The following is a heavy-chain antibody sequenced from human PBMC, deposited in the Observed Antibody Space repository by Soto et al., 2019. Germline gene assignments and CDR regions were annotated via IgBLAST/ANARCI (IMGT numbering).Heavy chain of an antibody. J-gene: IGHJ3*02. D-gene: IGHD3-9*01. V-gene: IGHV4-34*01. CDR3: ARGRLLRDFDWLSVHAATVFSSAAFDI. CDR2: LNHSGST. CDR1: GGSFSGYY. Sequence: QVQLQQWGAGLLKPSETLSLTCAVYGGSFSGYYWSWIRQPPGKGLEWIGELNHSGSTNYNPSLKSRVTISVDSAKTQFSLKLSSVTAADTAVYYCARGRLLRDFDWLSVHAATVFSSAAFDIWGQGTMVTVSS.